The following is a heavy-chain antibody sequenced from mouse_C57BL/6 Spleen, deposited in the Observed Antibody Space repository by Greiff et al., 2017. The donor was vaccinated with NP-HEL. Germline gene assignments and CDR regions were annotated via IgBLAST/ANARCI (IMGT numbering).Heavy chain of an antibody. Sequence: QVQLQQPGAELVKPGASVKLSCKASGYTFTSYWMHWVKQRPGQGLEGRGRRNENSGSTNYNEKFKSKATLTVDKSSSTAYMQLSSLTSEDSAVYYCAAYYGSSYYAMDYWGQGTSVTVSS. V-gene: IGHV1-64*01. CDR2: RNENSGST. CDR1: GYTFTSYW. J-gene: IGHJ4*01. D-gene: IGHD1-1*01. CDR3: AAYYGSSYYAMDY.